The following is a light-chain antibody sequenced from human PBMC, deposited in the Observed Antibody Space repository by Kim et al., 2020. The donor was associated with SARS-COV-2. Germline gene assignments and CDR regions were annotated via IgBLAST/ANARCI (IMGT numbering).Light chain of an antibody. CDR3: HQYNSFPWT. CDR2: GAS. CDR1: QSLSNNN. Sequence: PGERATLSCSASQSLSNNNLAWYQQKPGQAPRVLIYGASSRATGIPDRFSGSGSGTDFTLTISRLEPEDFAVYYCHQYNSFPWTFGQGTKVEIK. J-gene: IGKJ1*01. V-gene: IGKV3-20*01.